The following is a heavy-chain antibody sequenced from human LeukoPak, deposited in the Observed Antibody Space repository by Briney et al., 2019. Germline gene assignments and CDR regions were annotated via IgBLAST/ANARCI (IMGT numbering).Heavy chain of an antibody. CDR3: AKTNGSPDY. J-gene: IGHJ4*02. CDR1: GFTFSNYG. CDR2: VRFDGNNK. V-gene: IGHV3-30*02. Sequence: PGGSLRLSCAASGFTFSNYGMHWVRQAPGKGLEWVAFVRFDGNNKYYGDSVKGRFTISRDNSKNTLYLQMNSLRAEDTAVYYCAKTNGSPDYWGQGTLVTV. D-gene: IGHD1-26*01.